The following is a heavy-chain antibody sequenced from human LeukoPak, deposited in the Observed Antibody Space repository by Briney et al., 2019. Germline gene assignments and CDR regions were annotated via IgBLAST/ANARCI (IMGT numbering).Heavy chain of an antibody. V-gene: IGHV4-4*07. Sequence: PSETLSLTCTVSGGSISSYYWSWIRQPAGKGLEWIGRIYTSGSTNYNPSLKSRVTMSVDTSKNQFSLKLSSVTAADTAVYCCARASCYGDYAPVWFDPWGQGTLVTVSS. CDR1: GGSISSYY. CDR3: ARASCYGDYAPVWFDP. D-gene: IGHD4-17*01. J-gene: IGHJ5*02. CDR2: IYTSGST.